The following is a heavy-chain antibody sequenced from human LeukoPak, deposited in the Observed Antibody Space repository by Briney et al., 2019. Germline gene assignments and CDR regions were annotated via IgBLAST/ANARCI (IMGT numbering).Heavy chain of an antibody. CDR1: GFSLSPSGVG. CDR2: IYWNDDK. Sequence: SGPTLVNPTQTLTLTCTFSGFSLSPSGVGVVWIRQPPGKALSWLALIYWNDDKRYSPSLKSRLTITKDTSKHQVVLTMTNMDPVDTATYYCAHHDYSNYYYYYYMDVWGKGTTVTVSS. J-gene: IGHJ6*03. D-gene: IGHD4-11*01. V-gene: IGHV2-5*01. CDR3: AHHDYSNYYYYYYMDV.